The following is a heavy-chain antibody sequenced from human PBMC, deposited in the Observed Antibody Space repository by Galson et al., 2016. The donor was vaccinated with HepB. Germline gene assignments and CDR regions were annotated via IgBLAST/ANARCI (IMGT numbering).Heavy chain of an antibody. CDR3: AKDLVSGSYSPYYFDY. V-gene: IGHV3-30*18. D-gene: IGHD1-26*01. CDR1: GFTFSNYG. CDR2: ISYDGRTK. Sequence: SLRLSCAASGFTFSNYGMQWVRQAPGKGLQWVALISYDGRTKFYADSVRGRFTISRDTSKNTLYLQMNSLRAEDTAVYYCAKDLVSGSYSPYYFDYWGQGTLVTVSS. J-gene: IGHJ4*02.